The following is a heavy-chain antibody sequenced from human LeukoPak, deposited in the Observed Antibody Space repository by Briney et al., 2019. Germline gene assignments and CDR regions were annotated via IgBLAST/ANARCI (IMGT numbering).Heavy chain of an antibody. J-gene: IGHJ4*02. CDR2: IYYSGST. Sequence: SETLSLTCTVSGGSISSYYWSWIRQPPGKGLEWIGYIYYSGSTNYNPSLKSRVTISVDTSKNQFSLKLSSVTAADTAVYYCARENRLGRLDYWGQGTLVTVSS. D-gene: IGHD1-14*01. CDR1: GGSISSYY. CDR3: ARENRLGRLDY. V-gene: IGHV4-59*01.